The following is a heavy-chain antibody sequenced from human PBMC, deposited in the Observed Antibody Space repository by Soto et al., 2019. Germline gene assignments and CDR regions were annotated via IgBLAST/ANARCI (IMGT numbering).Heavy chain of an antibody. Sequence: QVQLQESGPGLVKPSETLSLTCTVSGGSISSYYWSWIRQPPGKGLEWIGYIYYSGSTNYNPSLKSRVTISVDTSKNQFSLKLSSVTAADTAVYYCARHVRVDYGDYGLDYWGQGTLVTVSS. D-gene: IGHD4-17*01. CDR1: GGSISSYY. J-gene: IGHJ4*02. CDR2: IYYSGST. V-gene: IGHV4-59*08. CDR3: ARHVRVDYGDYGLDY.